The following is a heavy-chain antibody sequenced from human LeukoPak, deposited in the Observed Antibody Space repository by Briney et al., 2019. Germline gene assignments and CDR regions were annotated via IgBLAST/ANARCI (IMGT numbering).Heavy chain of an antibody. J-gene: IGHJ4*02. CDR3: ARDSALTIDY. CDR2: ISSSSSYI. V-gene: IGHV3-21*01. D-gene: IGHD3-10*01. Sequence: GGSLRLSCAASGFTFSSYSMNWVRQAPGKGLEWVSSISSSSSYIYYADSVKGRFTISRDNAKNSLCLQMNSLRAEDTAVYYCARDSALTIDYWGQGTLVTVSS. CDR1: GFTFSSYS.